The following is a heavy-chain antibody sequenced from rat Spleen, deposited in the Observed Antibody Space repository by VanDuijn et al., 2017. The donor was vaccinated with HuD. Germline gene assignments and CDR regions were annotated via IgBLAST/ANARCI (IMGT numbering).Heavy chain of an antibody. J-gene: IGHJ2*01. CDR1: GYSITSNY. D-gene: IGHD1-12*01. CDR3: ARYRDSYGHVGIFDN. CDR2: IGYSGDT. Sequence: EVQLQESGPGLVKPSQSLSLTCSVTGYSITSNYWGWIRKFPGNKMGWIGYIGYSGDTGYHPSLKSRISITRDTSKNQFFLQLNSVTSEDTATYYGARYRDSYGHVGIFDNWGQGVMVTVSS. V-gene: IGHV3-1*01.